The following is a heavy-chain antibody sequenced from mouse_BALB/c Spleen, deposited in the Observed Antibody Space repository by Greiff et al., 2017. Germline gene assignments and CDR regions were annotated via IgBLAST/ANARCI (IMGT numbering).Heavy chain of an antibody. Sequence: QVTLKVSGPGILQPSQTLSLTCSFSGFSLSTSGMGVSWIRQPSGKGLEWLAHIYWDDDKRYNPSLKSRLTISKDTSSNQVFLKITSVDTADTATYYCARRYDYDGSYWYFDVWGAGTTVTVSS. D-gene: IGHD2-4*01. CDR3: ARRYDYDGSYWYFDV. CDR2: IYWDDDK. CDR1: GFSLSTSGMG. J-gene: IGHJ1*01. V-gene: IGHV8-12*01.